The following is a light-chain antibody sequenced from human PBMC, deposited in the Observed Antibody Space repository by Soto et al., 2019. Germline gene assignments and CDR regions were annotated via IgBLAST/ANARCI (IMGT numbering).Light chain of an antibody. CDR1: QSVSSY. CDR3: QQRSNWPPALT. J-gene: IGKJ4*01. CDR2: DAS. Sequence: EIVLTQSPATLSLSPGERATLSCRASQSVSSYLAWYQQKPGQAPRLPIYDASNRATGIPARFSGSGSGTAFTITISSLEPADFAVYYCQQRSNWPPALTFGGGTKVEIK. V-gene: IGKV3-11*01.